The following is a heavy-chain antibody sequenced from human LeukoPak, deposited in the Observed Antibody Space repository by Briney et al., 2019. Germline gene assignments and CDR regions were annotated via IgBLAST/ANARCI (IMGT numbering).Heavy chain of an antibody. V-gene: IGHV3-23*01. Sequence: PGTSLRLSCAASGFTFSSYAMSWVRQAPGKGLEWVSAVSGSGGSAYYADSVKGRFTISRDNAKNSLYLQMNSLRAEDTAVYYCARRGTTYCTVDSCHQNWFDPWGQGTLVTVSS. CDR2: VSGSGGSA. CDR1: GFTFSSYA. J-gene: IGHJ5*02. D-gene: IGHD2-15*01. CDR3: ARRGTTYCTVDSCHQNWFDP.